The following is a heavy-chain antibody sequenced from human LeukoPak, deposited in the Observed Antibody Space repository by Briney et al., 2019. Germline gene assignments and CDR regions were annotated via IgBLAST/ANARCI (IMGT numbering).Heavy chain of an antibody. J-gene: IGHJ4*02. CDR3: ARGKMNGDDFDY. D-gene: IGHD4-17*01. CDR1: GYTFSGSY. CDR2: INPNRAK. Sequence: ASVKVSCKASGYTFSGSYMHWVRQAPGQGPEWMGWINPNRAKNYAKRFQDRVTMTRDTSISTAYMELTRLRSEDTAVYYCARGKMNGDDFDYWGQGTLVTVSS. V-gene: IGHV1-2*02.